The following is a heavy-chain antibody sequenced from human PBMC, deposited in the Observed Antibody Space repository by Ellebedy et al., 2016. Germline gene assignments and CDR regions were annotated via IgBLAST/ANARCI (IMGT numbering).Heavy chain of an antibody. CDR2: FDLEDGET. CDR1: GYTLTELS. V-gene: IGHV1-24*01. CDR3: ATGYGRGGYSYGLWGGDY. J-gene: IGHJ4*02. D-gene: IGHD5-18*01. Sequence: ASVKVSCXVSGYTLTELSMHWVRQAPGKGLEWMGGFDLEDGETIYAQKFQGRVTMTEDTSTDTAYMELSSLRSEDTAVYYCATGYGRGGYSYGLWGGDYWGQGTLVTVSS.